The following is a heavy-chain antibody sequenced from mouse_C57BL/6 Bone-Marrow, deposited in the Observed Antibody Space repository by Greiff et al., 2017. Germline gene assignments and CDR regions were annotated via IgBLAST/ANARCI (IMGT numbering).Heavy chain of an antibody. CDR1: GYTFTSYW. CDR3: ARTNYYGSSYGY. D-gene: IGHD1-1*01. J-gene: IGHJ2*01. Sequence: QVQLQQPGAELVKPGASVKLSCKASGYTFTSYWMHWVKQRPGQGLEWIGMIHPNSGSTNYNEKFKSKATLTVDKSSSTAYMQLSSLTSEDSAVYYWARTNYYGSSYGYWGQGTTLPVSS. V-gene: IGHV1-64*01. CDR2: IHPNSGST.